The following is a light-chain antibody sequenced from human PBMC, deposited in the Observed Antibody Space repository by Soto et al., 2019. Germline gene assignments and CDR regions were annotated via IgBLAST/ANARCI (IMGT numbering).Light chain of an antibody. Sequence: DVVLTQSPLSLPVTLGQPASISCRSSQSLLYSDGNTYLNWLLQRPGQSPRRLIYKVSNRDSGVPDRFSGSGSGTDFTLRISRVEAEDVGVYYCMQGTHWPPWTFGQGPKVEI. CDR1: QSLLYSDGNTY. CDR3: MQGTHWPPWT. CDR2: KVS. V-gene: IGKV2-30*01. J-gene: IGKJ1*01.